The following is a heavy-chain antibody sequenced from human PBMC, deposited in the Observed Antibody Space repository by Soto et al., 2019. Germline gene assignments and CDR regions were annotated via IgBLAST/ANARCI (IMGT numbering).Heavy chain of an antibody. J-gene: IGHJ5*02. CDR1: VFTFISYS. CDR2: ISSSSSYI. V-gene: IGHV3-21*01. Sequence: GWSLRLSCASSVFTFISYSMNWVRQAPGKGLEWVSSISSSSSYIYYADSVKGRFTISRDNAKNSLYLQMNSLRAEDTAVYYCARDPNHTGWFDPWGQGTLVTVSS. CDR3: ARDPNHTGWFDP.